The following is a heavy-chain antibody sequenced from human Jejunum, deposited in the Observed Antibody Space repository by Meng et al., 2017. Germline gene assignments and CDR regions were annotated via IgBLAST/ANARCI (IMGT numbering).Heavy chain of an antibody. D-gene: IGHD5-18*01. Sequence: QVQLVEVGGGLVKPGGSLRLSCAASGFTLSDSYMSWIRQAPGKGLEWVSYISSSGTTIYYADSVKGRFTISRDNAKNSLYLQMTSLRAEDTAIYYCVKALGYTYGYYFWGQGTLVTVSS. CDR2: ISSSGTTI. V-gene: IGHV3-11*01. CDR1: GFTLSDSY. CDR3: VKALGYTYGYYF. J-gene: IGHJ4*02.